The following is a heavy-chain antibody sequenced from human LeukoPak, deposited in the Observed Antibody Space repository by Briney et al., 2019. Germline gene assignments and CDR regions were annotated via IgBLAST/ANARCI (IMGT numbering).Heavy chain of an antibody. J-gene: IGHJ6*02. CDR3: ARGRYCSSTSCYINFRRVGMDV. CDR1: GGSFSGYY. D-gene: IGHD2-2*02. Sequence: SETLSLTCAVYGGSFSGYYWSWIRQPPGKGLEWIGEINHSGSTNYNPSLKSRVTISVDTSKNQFSLKLSSATAADTAVYYCARGRYCSSTSCYINFRRVGMDVWGQGTTVTVSS. CDR2: INHSGST. V-gene: IGHV4-34*01.